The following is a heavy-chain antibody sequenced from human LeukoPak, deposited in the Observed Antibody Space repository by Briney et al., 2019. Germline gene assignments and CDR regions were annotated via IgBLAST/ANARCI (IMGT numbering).Heavy chain of an antibody. CDR2: IIPILGVA. D-gene: IGHD6-19*01. CDR1: GGTFSSYA. J-gene: IGHJ4*02. CDR3: ARDLSWYSSGFDY. Sequence: SVKVSCKASGGTFSSYAISWVRQAPGQGLEWMGRIIPILGVANYAQKSQGRVTITADKSTSTAYMELSSLRSEDTAVYYCARDLSWYSSGFDYWGQGTLVTVSS. V-gene: IGHV1-69*04.